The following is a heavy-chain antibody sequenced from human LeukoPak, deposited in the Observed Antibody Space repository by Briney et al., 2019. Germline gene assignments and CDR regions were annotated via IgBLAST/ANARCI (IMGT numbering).Heavy chain of an antibody. CDR1: GGSISSYY. Sequence: PSETLSLTCTVSGGSISSYYWSWIRQPPGKGLEWIGYIYYSGSTNYNPSLKSRVTISVDTSKNQFSLKLSSVTAADTAVYYCARDRYYYGSRSYSYFDCWGQGTLVTVSS. V-gene: IGHV4-59*01. J-gene: IGHJ4*02. CDR2: IYYSGST. CDR3: ARDRYYYGSRSYSYFDC. D-gene: IGHD3-10*01.